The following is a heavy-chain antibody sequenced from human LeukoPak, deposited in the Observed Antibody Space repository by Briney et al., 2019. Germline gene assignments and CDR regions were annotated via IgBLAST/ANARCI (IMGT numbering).Heavy chain of an antibody. D-gene: IGHD4-17*01. V-gene: IGHV1-46*01. CDR3: ASNYGDYGGAFDI. J-gene: IGHJ3*02. Sequence: VASVKVSCKASGYTFTIYYMHWVRQAPGQGLEWMGIINPSGGSTSYAQKFQGRVTMTRDTSTSTVYKELSSLRSEDTAVYYCASNYGDYGGAFDIWGQGTMVTVSS. CDR1: GYTFTIYY. CDR2: INPSGGST.